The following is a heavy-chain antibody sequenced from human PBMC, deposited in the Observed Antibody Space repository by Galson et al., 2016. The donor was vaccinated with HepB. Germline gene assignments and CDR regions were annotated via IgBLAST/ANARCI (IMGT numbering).Heavy chain of an antibody. V-gene: IGHV4-4*02. D-gene: IGHD6-6*01. J-gene: IGHJ1*01. Sequence: ETLSLTCGVSGDSVSSNKWWSWVRQSPEKGREWIGEIYHSGTTNYNPSLKSRFPISVDKSKNQFSLNLSSVTAADTAVYYCARGGGSSSSIEYFQHWRQGTLVTVSS. CDR2: IYHSGTT. CDR3: ARGGGSSSSIEYFQH. CDR1: GDSVSSNKW.